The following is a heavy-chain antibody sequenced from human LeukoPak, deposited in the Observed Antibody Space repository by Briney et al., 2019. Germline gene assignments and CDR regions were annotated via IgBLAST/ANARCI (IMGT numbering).Heavy chain of an antibody. V-gene: IGHV5-51*01. J-gene: IGHJ5*02. CDR1: GYRFTSYW. CDR2: IYPGDSDT. Sequence: GASLKISSKGSGYRFTSYWIGWGRQMPGKGLEWMGIIYPGDSDTRYSPSFQGQVTTSADKSISTAYLQWSSLKASDTAMYYCARHLGPSWFDRWGQGTLVTVSS. CDR3: ARHLGPSWFDR.